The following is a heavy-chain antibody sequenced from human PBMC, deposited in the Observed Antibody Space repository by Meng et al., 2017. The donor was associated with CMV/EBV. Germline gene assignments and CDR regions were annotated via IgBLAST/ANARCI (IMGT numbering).Heavy chain of an antibody. Sequence: GGSLRLSCAASGFTFSSYGMHWVRQPPGKGLEWVAFIRYDGSSKYYADSVKGRFTISRDNSKNTLYLQMNSLRGEDTAVYYCAKGDGIWGQGTLVTVSS. CDR2: IRYDGSSK. D-gene: IGHD3-16*01. CDR1: GFTFSSYG. J-gene: IGHJ4*02. V-gene: IGHV3-30*02. CDR3: AKGDGI.